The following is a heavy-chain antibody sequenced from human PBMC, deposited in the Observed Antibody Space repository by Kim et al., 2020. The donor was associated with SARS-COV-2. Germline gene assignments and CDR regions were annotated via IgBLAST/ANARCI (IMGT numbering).Heavy chain of an antibody. CDR2: ISGSGGSK. V-gene: IGHV3-23*01. D-gene: IGHD3-9*01. J-gene: IGHJ6*02. CDR1: GFTFSSYA. Sequence: GGSLRLSCAASGFTFSSYAMSWVRQAPGKGLEWVSAISGSGGSKYYADSVKGRFTISRDNSKNTLYLQMNSLRAEDTAVYYCASGAGNDILTGYYWWGSYGMDVWGQGTTVTVSS. CDR3: ASGAGNDILTGYYWWGSYGMDV.